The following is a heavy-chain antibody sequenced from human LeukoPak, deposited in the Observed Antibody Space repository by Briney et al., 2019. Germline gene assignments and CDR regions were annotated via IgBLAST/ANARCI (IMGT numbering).Heavy chain of an antibody. D-gene: IGHD2-21*02. Sequence: ASVKVSCKASGYTFTSFYIHWVRQAPGQGLEWLGIFNPSGGDTKYAQKFQGRVTLTRDKSTSTVYMELSSLTSDDTAVYYCARTYCAEDCSIRYFDYWGQGTLVTVSS. CDR2: FNPSGGDT. CDR3: ARTYCAEDCSIRYFDY. J-gene: IGHJ4*02. CDR1: GYTFTSFY. V-gene: IGHV1-46*01.